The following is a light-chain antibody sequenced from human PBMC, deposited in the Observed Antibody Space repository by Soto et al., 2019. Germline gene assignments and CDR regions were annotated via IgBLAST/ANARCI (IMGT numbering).Light chain of an antibody. CDR2: LNSDGSH. CDR3: QTWGTGFWV. V-gene: IGLV4-69*01. Sequence: QLVLTQSPSASASLGASVKLTCTLSSGHSSYAIAWHQQQPEKGPRYLMKLNSDGSHSKGDGIPDRFSGSSSGAERYLTISSLQSXDEADYYCQTWGTGFWVFGGGTKLTVL. CDR1: SGHSSYA. J-gene: IGLJ3*02.